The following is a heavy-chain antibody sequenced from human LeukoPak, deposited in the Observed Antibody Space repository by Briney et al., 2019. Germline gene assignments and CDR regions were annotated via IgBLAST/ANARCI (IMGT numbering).Heavy chain of an antibody. D-gene: IGHD1-7*01. CDR1: GYTFTSYD. CDR3: ARSTSGNSNMDV. Sequence: ASVKVSCKASGYTFTSYDINWVRQATGQGLEWMGWMNPNSGNTGYAQKFQGRVTMTRNTSISTAYMELSSLRSEDTAVYYCARSTSGNSNMDVWGKGTTVTVSS. CDR2: MNPNSGNT. V-gene: IGHV1-8*01. J-gene: IGHJ6*03.